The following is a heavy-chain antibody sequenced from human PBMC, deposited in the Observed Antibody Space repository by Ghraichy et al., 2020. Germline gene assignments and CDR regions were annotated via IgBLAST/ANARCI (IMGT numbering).Heavy chain of an antibody. J-gene: IGHJ4*02. CDR1: SSRLNYSR. CDR2: IYYDGNKK. CDR3: QTSALPTGDGGQTDY. V-gene: IGHV3-33*03. Sequence: GGSLRLSCERKSSRLNYSRVHSARMPPSAGMKRVALIYYDGNKKYYADSVKGRFTISRDNSKNTLFLQMNSLRTDDTAVYYCQTSALPTGDGGQTDYWGQGTLVTVSS. D-gene: IGHD3-16*01.